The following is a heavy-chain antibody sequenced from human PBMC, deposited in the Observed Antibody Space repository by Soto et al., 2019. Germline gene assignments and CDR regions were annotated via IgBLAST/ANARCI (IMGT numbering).Heavy chain of an antibody. D-gene: IGHD6-19*01. Sequence: SGPTLVNPTQPLTLTCTFSGFSLSTSGVGVGWIRQPPGKALEWLALIYWNDDKSYSPSLKSRLTITKNTSKKQVVLTVTNMDPVYTATYFFAHVQIDSSGWFSFDYWGQGTLVTVSS. CDR1: GFSLSTSGVG. CDR3: AHVQIDSSGWFSFDY. CDR2: IYWNDDK. V-gene: IGHV2-5*01. J-gene: IGHJ4*02.